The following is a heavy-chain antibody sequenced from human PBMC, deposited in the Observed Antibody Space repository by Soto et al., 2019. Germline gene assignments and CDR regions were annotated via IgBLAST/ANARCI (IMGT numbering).Heavy chain of an antibody. V-gene: IGHV4-59*12. CDR1: DSISTYY. J-gene: IGHJ5*02. Sequence: SLTCSVDSISTYYRNWIRQPPGKGLEWIGYIYYNGSTNYNPSLKSRVTISVDTSKNQFSLKLSSVTAADTAVYYCARERPDGSRLDPWGQGTLVTVSS. CDR3: ARERPDGSRLDP. CDR2: IYYNGST. D-gene: IGHD6-13*01.